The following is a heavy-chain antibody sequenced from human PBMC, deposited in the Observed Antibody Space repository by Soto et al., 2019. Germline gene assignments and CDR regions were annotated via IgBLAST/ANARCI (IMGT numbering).Heavy chain of an antibody. J-gene: IGHJ6*01. CDR2: ISGSGSST. V-gene: IGHV3-23*01. D-gene: IGHD1-26*01. CDR1: GWAFSSYA. Sequence: ASLRLSCAASGWAFSSYAMSGARQAPAKGLEWVSAISGSGSSTYYADSVKGRFTISGDNSRNTLYLQMNSLRVEDTAVYYCVRSSGNYYYSMDVWGQGTMVTVSS. CDR3: VRSSGNYYYSMDV.